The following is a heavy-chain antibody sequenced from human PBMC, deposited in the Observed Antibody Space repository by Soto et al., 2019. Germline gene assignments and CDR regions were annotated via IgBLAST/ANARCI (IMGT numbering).Heavy chain of an antibody. Sequence: LSLTCTVSGGSISSGGYYWSWIRQHPGKGLEWIGYIYYSGSTYYNPSLKSRVTISVDTSKNQFSLKLSSVTAADTSVYSCASYTIFGVVHFDYWAQGTLVTVSS. CDR2: IYYSGST. D-gene: IGHD3-3*01. V-gene: IGHV4-31*03. J-gene: IGHJ4*02. CDR3: ASYTIFGVVHFDY. CDR1: GGSISSGGYY.